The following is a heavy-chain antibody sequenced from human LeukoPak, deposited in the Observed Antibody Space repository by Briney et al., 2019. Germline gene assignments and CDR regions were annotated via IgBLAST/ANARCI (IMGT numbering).Heavy chain of an antibody. V-gene: IGHV5-51*01. CDR3: ARKLRYCSSTSCGYYFDY. D-gene: IGHD2-2*01. J-gene: IGHJ4*02. Sequence: GESLKISCKASGYSFTSYWIGWVRQMPGKGLEWMGIIYPGDSNTRYSPSFQGQVTISADESISTAYLQWSSLKTSDTAMFYCARKLRYCSSTSCGYYFDYWGQGTLVTVSS. CDR1: GYSFTSYW. CDR2: IYPGDSNT.